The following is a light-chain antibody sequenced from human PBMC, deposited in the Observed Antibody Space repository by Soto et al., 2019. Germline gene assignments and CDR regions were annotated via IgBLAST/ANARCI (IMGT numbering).Light chain of an antibody. CDR2: EVS. CDR1: SSDVGSYNL. Sequence: QSALTQPASVSGSPGQSITISCTATSSDVGSYNLVSWYQQHPGEAPRLMIYEVSKRPSGISNRFSGSKTGNTASLTISGLQAEDEADYHCCSYAGSTWVVGGGTQRTVL. V-gene: IGLV2-23*02. CDR3: CSYAGSTWV. J-gene: IGLJ3*02.